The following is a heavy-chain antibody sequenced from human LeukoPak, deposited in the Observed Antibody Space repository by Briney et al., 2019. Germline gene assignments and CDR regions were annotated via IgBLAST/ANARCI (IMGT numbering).Heavy chain of an antibody. Sequence: PGGALRLSCVASGFTFSSYEMNWVRQAPGKGLEWVSYISSSGSPIYYAESVKGRFTISRDNAKNSLYLQMNSLRDEDTALYYCAREAGFDIWGQGTVVTVSS. V-gene: IGHV3-48*03. D-gene: IGHD6-19*01. CDR2: ISSSGSPI. J-gene: IGHJ3*02. CDR3: AREAGFDI. CDR1: GFTFSSYE.